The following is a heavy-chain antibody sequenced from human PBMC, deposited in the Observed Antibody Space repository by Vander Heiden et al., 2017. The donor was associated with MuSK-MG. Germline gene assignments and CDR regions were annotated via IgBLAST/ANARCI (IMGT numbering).Heavy chain of an antibody. CDR3: ARLAHDWFDP. CDR1: GFSFSDYY. CDR2: ISMSGTTI. Sequence: QVQLVESGGGLVKPRGSLRLSCAASGFSFSDYYMRWIRQAPGKGLEWISYISMSGTTIYYADSVKGRFTISRDNAKNSLYLQMNSLRVEDTAVYYCARLAHDWFDPWGQGTLVTVSS. V-gene: IGHV3-11*01. J-gene: IGHJ5*02.